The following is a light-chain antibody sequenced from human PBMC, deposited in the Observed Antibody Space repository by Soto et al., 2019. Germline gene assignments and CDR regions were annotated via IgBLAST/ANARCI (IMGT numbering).Light chain of an antibody. CDR3: QQHGNSPRT. V-gene: IGKV3-20*01. CDR1: QNITNNY. CDR2: GAS. Sequence: EIVLTQSPFTLSLSPGERATLPCRASQNITNNYVAWYQHKPGQAPRLLIYGASSRATGIPVRFSGSGSGTDFTLTISRLEPEDFAVYYCQQHGNSPRTFGQGTKVDIK. J-gene: IGKJ1*01.